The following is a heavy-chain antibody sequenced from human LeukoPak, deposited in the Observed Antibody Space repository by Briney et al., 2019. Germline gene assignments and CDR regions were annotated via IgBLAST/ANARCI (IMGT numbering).Heavy chain of an antibody. CDR2: IFYSGST. D-gene: IGHD3-3*01. Sequence: PSETPSLTCTVSGGSISSSSYYWNWIRQPPGKGLEWIGYIFYSGSTNYSPSLKSRLTLSVDTSKNQLSLRLSSVTAADTAVYYCARGGLVEGLDAFDIWGQGTMVTVSS. CDR3: ARGGLVEGLDAFDI. J-gene: IGHJ3*02. V-gene: IGHV4-61*01. CDR1: GGSISSSSYY.